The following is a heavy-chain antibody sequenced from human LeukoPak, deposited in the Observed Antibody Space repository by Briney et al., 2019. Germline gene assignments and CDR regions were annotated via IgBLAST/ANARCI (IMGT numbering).Heavy chain of an antibody. CDR3: ARGSFGDYAYGLDY. CDR2: IYYSGST. CDR1: GVSISSYY. V-gene: IGHV4-59*12. Sequence: SETLSLTCTVSGVSISSYYWSWIRQPPGKGLEWIGYIYYSGSTYYNPSLKSRVTILVDTSKNQFSLKLSSVTAADTAVYYCARGSFGDYAYGLDYWGQGTLVTVSS. D-gene: IGHD4-17*01. J-gene: IGHJ4*02.